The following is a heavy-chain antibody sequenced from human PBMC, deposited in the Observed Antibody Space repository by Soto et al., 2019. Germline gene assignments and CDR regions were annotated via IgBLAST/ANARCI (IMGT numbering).Heavy chain of an antibody. Sequence: QVQLVQSGAEVKKPGASVKVSCNASGYTFTGYYMHWVRQAPGQGLEWMGWINPNSGGTNYAQKFQGWVTMTRDTSISTAYMELSRLRSDDTAVYYCARDYYYGSGSLRFDPWGQGTLVTVSS. CDR3: ARDYYYGSGSLRFDP. D-gene: IGHD3-10*01. V-gene: IGHV1-2*04. CDR1: GYTFTGYY. CDR2: INPNSGGT. J-gene: IGHJ5*02.